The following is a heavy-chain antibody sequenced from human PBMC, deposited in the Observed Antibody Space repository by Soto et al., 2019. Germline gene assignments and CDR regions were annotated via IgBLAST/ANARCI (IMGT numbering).Heavy chain of an antibody. CDR1: GGSISSSNW. Sequence: SETLSLTCAVSGGSISSSNWWSWVRRPPGKGLEWIGEIYHSGSTNYNPSLKSRVTISVDKSKNQFSLKLSSVTAADTALYYCAKTRYSSSFFFDYWVQVTLVT. CDR3: AKTRYSSSFFFDY. V-gene: IGHV4-4*02. CDR2: IYHSGST. J-gene: IGHJ4*02. D-gene: IGHD6-6*01.